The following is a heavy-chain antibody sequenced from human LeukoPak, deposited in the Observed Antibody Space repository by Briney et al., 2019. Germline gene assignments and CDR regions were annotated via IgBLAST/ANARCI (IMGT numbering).Heavy chain of an antibody. V-gene: IGHV1-8*01. CDR2: MDPNSGNT. Sequence: GASVKVSCKASGYSFTRFDINWVRQATGQGLEWMGWMDPNSGNTGYAEKFQGRVTMTRDTSKNTAYLELSGLRSEDTAIYYCARVPLDYWGQGTLVTASS. J-gene: IGHJ4*02. CDR3: ARVPLDY. CDR1: GYSFTRFD.